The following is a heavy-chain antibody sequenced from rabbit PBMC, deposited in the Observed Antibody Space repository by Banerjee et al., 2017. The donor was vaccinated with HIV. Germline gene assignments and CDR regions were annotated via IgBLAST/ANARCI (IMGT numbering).Heavy chain of an antibody. J-gene: IGHJ6*01. CDR2: ITLSDDT. V-gene: IGHV1S45*01. CDR3: ARDIATTYRGMDL. Sequence: QEQLEESGGDLVKPEGSLTLTCTASGFSFSSNAMCWVRQAPGKGLEWVASITLSDDTYYANWAKGRFTISKTSSTTVTLQMTSLTAADTATYFCARDIATTYRGMDLWGPGTLVTVS. CDR1: GFSFSSNA. D-gene: IGHD6-1*01.